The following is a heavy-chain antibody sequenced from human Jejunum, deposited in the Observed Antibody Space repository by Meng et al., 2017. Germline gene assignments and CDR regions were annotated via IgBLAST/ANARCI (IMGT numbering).Heavy chain of an antibody. CDR2: TNPDTGGT. CDR1: GYTFTDHY. CDR3: ARDAGSFLDYYFDS. Sequence: QVQLVQSGAEVKKSGASVTVSCKASGYTFTDHYIHWVRQAPGQGLEWMGWTNPDTGGTNYAQKFQGWVTMTRDTSISTAYMELTRLRSDDTAVYYCARDAGSFLDYYFDSWGQGTLVTVSS. D-gene: IGHD1-1*01. V-gene: IGHV1-2*04. J-gene: IGHJ4*02.